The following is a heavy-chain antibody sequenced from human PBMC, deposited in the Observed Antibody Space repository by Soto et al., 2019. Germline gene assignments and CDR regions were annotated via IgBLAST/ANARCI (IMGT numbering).Heavy chain of an antibody. CDR3: ARPGCSSTSCYAFDI. CDR2: ISSSGSTI. CDR1: GFTFSSYE. V-gene: IGHV3-48*03. D-gene: IGHD2-2*01. Sequence: GGSLRLSCAASGFTFSSYEMNWVRQAPGKGLEWVSYISSSGSTIYYVDSVKGRFTISRDNAKNSLYLQMNSLRAEDTAVYYCARPGCSSTSCYAFDIWGQGTMVTVSS. J-gene: IGHJ3*02.